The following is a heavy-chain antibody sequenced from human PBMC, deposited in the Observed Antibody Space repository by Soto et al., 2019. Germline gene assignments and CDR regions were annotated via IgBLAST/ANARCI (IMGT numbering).Heavy chain of an antibody. CDR3: AKDKGAIFGVVSYIFDY. D-gene: IGHD3-3*01. CDR1: GFTFSSYA. J-gene: IGHJ4*02. V-gene: IGHV3-23*01. CDR2: ISGSGGST. Sequence: GGSLRLSCAASGFTFSSYAMSWVRQAPGKGLEWVSAISGSGGSTYYADSVKGRFTISRDNSKNTLYLQMNSLRAEDTAVYYCAKDKGAIFGVVSYIFDYWGQGTLVTVSS.